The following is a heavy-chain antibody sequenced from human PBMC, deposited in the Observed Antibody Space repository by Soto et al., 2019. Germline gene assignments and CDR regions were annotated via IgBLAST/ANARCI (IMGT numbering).Heavy chain of an antibody. V-gene: IGHV1-2*02. J-gene: IGHJ5*02. CDR3: TTLRLDP. D-gene: IGHD3-9*01. CDR1: GYTFTALY. Sequence: QVQLVQSESEVRKPGASVKVSCQASGYTFTALYMNWVRQAPGQGLEWMGWVNPNTGLTKYAQKFQGSVIMTRDTSINTAYMELSGLTSDDTAVYYCTTLRLDPWGQGTLVTVSS. CDR2: VNPNTGLT.